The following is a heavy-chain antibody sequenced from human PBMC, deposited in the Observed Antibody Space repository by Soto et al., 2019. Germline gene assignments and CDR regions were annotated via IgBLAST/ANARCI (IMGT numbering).Heavy chain of an antibody. CDR1: GGSISSYY. V-gene: IGHV4-59*01. J-gene: IGHJ4*02. CDR3: ARGHDFWRGYYQFDY. D-gene: IGHD3-3*01. CDR2: IYYSGTT. Sequence: PXXTLSLTCTVSGGSISSYYWIWIRQPPGKGLEWIGYIYYSGTTNYNPSLKSRVTISIDTSKNQFSLKLTSVTAEDTAVYYCARGHDFWRGYYQFDYWGQGALVTVSS.